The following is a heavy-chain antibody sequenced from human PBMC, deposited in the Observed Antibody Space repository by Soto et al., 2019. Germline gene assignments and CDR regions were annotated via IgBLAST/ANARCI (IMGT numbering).Heavy chain of an antibody. J-gene: IGHJ5*02. D-gene: IGHD6-6*01. CDR1: GFTFSSYA. CDR3: AKDPGSSSEITHLNWFDP. CDR2: ISGSGGST. Sequence: EVQLLESGGGLVQPGGSLRLSCAASGFTFSSYAMSWVRQAPGKGLEWVSAISGSGGSTYYADSVKGRFTISRDNSKNTLYLQMNSLRAEDTAVYYCAKDPGSSSEITHLNWFDPWGQGTLVTVSS. V-gene: IGHV3-23*01.